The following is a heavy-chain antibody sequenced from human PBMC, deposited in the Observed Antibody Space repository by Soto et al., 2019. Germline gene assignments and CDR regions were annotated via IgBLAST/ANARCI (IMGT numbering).Heavy chain of an antibody. Sequence: GGSLRLSCAASGFTFSSYSMNWVRQAPGKGLEWVSYISSSSSTIYYADSVKGRFTISRDNAKNSLYLQMNSLRAEDTAVYYCARDARGATGDGVYWGQGTLVTVSS. D-gene: IGHD7-27*01. V-gene: IGHV3-48*04. CDR1: GFTFSSYS. CDR2: ISSSSSTI. J-gene: IGHJ4*02. CDR3: ARDARGATGDGVY.